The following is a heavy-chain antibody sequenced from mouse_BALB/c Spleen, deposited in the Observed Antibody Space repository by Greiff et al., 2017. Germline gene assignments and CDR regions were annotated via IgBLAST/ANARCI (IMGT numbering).Heavy chain of an antibody. CDR1: GYTFTSYW. Sequence: QVHVKQPGAELVRPGASVKLSCKASGYTFTSYWINWVKQRPGQGLEWIGNIYPSDSYTNYNQKFKDKATLTVDKSSSTAYMQLSSPTSEDSAVYYCTRNYRSSDWFAHGGEGSLGTVSA. D-gene: IGHD1-1*01. J-gene: IGHJ3*01. CDR3: TRNYRSSDWFAH. CDR2: IYPSDSYT. V-gene: IGHV1-69*02.